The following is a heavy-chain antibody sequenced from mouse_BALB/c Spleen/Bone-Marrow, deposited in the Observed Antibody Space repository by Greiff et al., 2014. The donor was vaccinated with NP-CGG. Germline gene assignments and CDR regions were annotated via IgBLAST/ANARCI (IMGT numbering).Heavy chain of an antibody. D-gene: IGHD3-2*01. Sequence: VQLVESGPELVKPGALVKISCKASGYTFTSYDINWVKQRPGQGLEWIGWIYPGDGSTKYNEKFKGKATLTADKSSSTAYMQLSGLTSENSAVYFCARSGDSSGYGFAYWGQGTLVTVSA. CDR1: GYTFTSYD. J-gene: IGHJ3*01. V-gene: IGHV1S56*01. CDR3: ARSGDSSGYGFAY. CDR2: IYPGDGST.